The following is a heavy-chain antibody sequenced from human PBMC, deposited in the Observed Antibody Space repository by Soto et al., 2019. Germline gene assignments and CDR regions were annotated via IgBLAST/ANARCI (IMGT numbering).Heavy chain of an antibody. D-gene: IGHD3-22*01. V-gene: IGHV4-59*01. CDR1: GGSISSYY. J-gene: IGHJ4*02. Sequence: PLETLSLTCTVSGGSISSYYWSWIRQPPGKGLEWIGYIYYSGSTNYNPSLKSRVTISVDTSKNQFSLKLSSVTAADTAVYYCARDPFYYDSSGYHYWGQGTLVTVSS. CDR2: IYYSGST. CDR3: ARDPFYYDSSGYHY.